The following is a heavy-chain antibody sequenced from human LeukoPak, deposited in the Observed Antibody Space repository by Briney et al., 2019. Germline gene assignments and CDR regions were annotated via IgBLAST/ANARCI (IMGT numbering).Heavy chain of an antibody. V-gene: IGHV4-30-4*08. Sequence: SQTLSLTCTVSGGSISSGGYYWSWIRQPPGKGLEWIGYIYYSGSTYYNPSLKSRVTISVDTSKNQFSLKLSSVTAADTAVYYCARACYYDSSGYYYAELDYWGQGTLVTVSS. D-gene: IGHD3-22*01. CDR2: IYYSGST. CDR1: GGSISSGGYY. CDR3: ARACYYDSSGYYYAELDY. J-gene: IGHJ4*02.